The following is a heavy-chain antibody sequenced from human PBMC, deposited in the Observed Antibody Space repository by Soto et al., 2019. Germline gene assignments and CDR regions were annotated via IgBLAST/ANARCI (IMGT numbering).Heavy chain of an antibody. CDR2: IFHNQNT. V-gene: IGHV4-30-2*06. CDR1: GGSLSSGGTS. D-gene: IGHD3-22*01. CDR3: AGGLFGYSDSSGPTNHNWFDP. Sequence: SETLSLTCAVSGGSLSSGGTSWSWIRQSPGKGLEWIGYIFHNQNTYYNPSLRGRVTISVDTSKNQFSLKLSSVTAADTAVYYCAGGLFGYSDSSGPTNHNWFDPRGQGTLVTVSS. J-gene: IGHJ5*02.